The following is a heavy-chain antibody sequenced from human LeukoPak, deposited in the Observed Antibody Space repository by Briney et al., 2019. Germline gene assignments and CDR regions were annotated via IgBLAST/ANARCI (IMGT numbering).Heavy chain of an antibody. J-gene: IGHJ4*02. CDR1: GDSISSGSFY. D-gene: IGHD4-17*01. Sequence: TLSLTCSVSGDSISSGSFYWGWIRQPPGKGLEWIGSIYYSGSTYYNPSLKSRVTISVDTSKNQFSLKLSSVTAADTAVYYCARLPTVTFFDYWGQGTLVTVSS. CDR2: IYYSGST. V-gene: IGHV4-39*01. CDR3: ARLPTVTFFDY.